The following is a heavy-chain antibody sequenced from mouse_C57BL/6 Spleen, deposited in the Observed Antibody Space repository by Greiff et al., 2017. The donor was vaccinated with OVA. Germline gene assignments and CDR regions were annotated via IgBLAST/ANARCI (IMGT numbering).Heavy chain of an antibody. Sequence: EVKLMESGPGLVKPSQSLSLTCSVTGYSITSGYYWNWIRQFPGNKLEWMGYISYDGSNNYNPSLKNRISITRDTSKNQFFLKLNSVTTEDTATYYCARGGWLLEAMDYWGQGTSVTVSS. CDR3: ARGGWLLEAMDY. J-gene: IGHJ4*01. V-gene: IGHV3-6*01. CDR2: ISYDGSN. D-gene: IGHD2-3*01. CDR1: GYSITSGYY.